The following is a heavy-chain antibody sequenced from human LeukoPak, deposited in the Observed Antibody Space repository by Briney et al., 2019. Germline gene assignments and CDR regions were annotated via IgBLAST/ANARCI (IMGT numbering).Heavy chain of an antibody. CDR1: GFTFSSYS. J-gene: IGHJ4*02. CDR3: ARVFSTNNFDY. D-gene: IGHD2-8*01. V-gene: IGHV3-21*01. CDR2: ISSSSSYI. Sequence: GGSPRLSCAASGFTFSSYSMNWVRQAPGKGLEWVSSISSSSSYIYYADSVKGRFTISRDNAKNSLYLQMNSLRAEDTAVYYCARVFSTNNFDYWGQGTLVTVSS.